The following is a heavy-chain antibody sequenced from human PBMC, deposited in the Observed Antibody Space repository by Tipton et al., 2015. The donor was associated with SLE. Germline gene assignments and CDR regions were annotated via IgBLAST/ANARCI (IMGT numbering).Heavy chain of an antibody. CDR1: GFSFRDYG. CDR3: ARSSEMATMFDYFDL. D-gene: IGHD5-24*01. CDR2: IWYDGSKT. Sequence: SLRLSCAASGFSFRDYGIHWVRQAPGKGLEWVAMIWYDGSKTDLTDSVKGRFTISRDNSENTVYLQMNSLRVEDTAVYYCARSSEMATMFDYFDLWGQGTLVTVSS. V-gene: IGHV3-33*08. J-gene: IGHJ5*02.